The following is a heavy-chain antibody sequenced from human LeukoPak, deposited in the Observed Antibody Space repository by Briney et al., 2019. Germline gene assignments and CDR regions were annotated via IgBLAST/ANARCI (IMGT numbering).Heavy chain of an antibody. Sequence: GGSLRLSCAASGFTFSSYAMSWVRRAPGKGLEWVSSISSSSSYIYYADSVKGRFTISRDNAKNSLYLQMNGLGAEDTAVYYCARELNGYGYYFFDYWGPGTLVTVSS. CDR1: GFTFSSYA. CDR3: ARELNGYGYYFFDY. J-gene: IGHJ4*02. D-gene: IGHD3-16*01. V-gene: IGHV3-21*01. CDR2: ISSSSSYI.